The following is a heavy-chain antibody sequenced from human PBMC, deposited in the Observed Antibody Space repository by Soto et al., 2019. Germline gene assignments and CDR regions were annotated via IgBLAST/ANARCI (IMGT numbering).Heavy chain of an antibody. V-gene: IGHV2-5*02. J-gene: IGHJ4*02. CDR3: AHRYVERGLSGFTN. Sequence: QITLKESGPTLVKPTQTLTLTCTFSGFSLSTSGVGVAWIRQPPGKALESLALIYWDGDKHFSPSLKSRLTITKDTSKNPVVLTITNMDPADTATYYCAHRYVERGLSGFTNWGQGTLVTVSS. D-gene: IGHD3-10*02. CDR2: IYWDGDK. CDR1: GFSLSTSGVG.